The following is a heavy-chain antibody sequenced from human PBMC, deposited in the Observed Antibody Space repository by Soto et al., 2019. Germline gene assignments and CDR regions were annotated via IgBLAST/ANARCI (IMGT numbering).Heavy chain of an antibody. V-gene: IGHV3-30*18. J-gene: IGHJ6*02. Sequence: QVQLVESGGGVVQPGRSLRLSCAASGFTFSSYGMHWVRQAPGKGLEWVAVISYDGSNKYYADSVKGRFTISRDNPKNTLYLQMNSLRVEDTAVYYCAKALLRPGRAYGMDVWGQGTTVTVSS. CDR1: GFTFSSYG. CDR3: AKALLRPGRAYGMDV. CDR2: ISYDGSNK.